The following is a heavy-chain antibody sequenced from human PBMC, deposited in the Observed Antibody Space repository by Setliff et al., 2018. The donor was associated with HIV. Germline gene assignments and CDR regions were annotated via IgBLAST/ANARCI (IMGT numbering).Heavy chain of an antibody. D-gene: IGHD6-13*01. Sequence: GGSLRLSCAASGFTFSSYWINWVRQAPGKGLEWVAFMWLDDNNKYYADSVKGRFTISRDSSKNSLYLQMNSLRTEDTALYYCAKAHSSSWYALDYWGQGTLVTVSS. CDR3: AKAHSSSWYALDY. CDR1: GFTFSSYW. J-gene: IGHJ4*02. CDR2: MWLDDNNK. V-gene: IGHV3-30*02.